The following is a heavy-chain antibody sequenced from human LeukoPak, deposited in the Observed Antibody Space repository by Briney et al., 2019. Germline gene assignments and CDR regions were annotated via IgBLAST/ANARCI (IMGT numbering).Heavy chain of an antibody. CDR2: ISSDGSIT. Sequence: GGSLRLYCAGSGFTFSTYWMEWVRQGPGKGRVWGSRISSDGSITSYADSVKGRFTISRDNAKNTLYLQMNSLRDEDTAVYYCARFVMVTAGDYWGQGTLVTVSS. V-gene: IGHV3-74*01. CDR1: GFTFSTYW. CDR3: ARFVMVTAGDY. D-gene: IGHD2-21*02. J-gene: IGHJ4*02.